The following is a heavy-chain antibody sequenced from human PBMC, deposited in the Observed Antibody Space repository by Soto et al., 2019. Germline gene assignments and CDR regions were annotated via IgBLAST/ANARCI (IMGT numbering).Heavy chain of an antibody. CDR3: ARDGPMRFDP. Sequence: ASVKVSCKASGYTFTDYYMHWVRQAPGQGLEWMGWINPNGGATNYAQKFQGWVTMTRDTSISTAYMELSRLRAEDTAVYYCARDGPMRFDPWGQGTLVTVSS. CDR1: GYTFTDYY. V-gene: IGHV1-2*04. CDR2: INPNGGAT. J-gene: IGHJ5*02.